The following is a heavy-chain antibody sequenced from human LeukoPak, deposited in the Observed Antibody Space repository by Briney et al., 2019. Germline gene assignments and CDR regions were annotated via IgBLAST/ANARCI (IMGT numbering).Heavy chain of an antibody. CDR3: ATLNTDGWSFDN. D-gene: IGHD6-19*01. Sequence: PADTLSLTCSVSGGSISNSRYYWGWLRQPPGKGLEWIISIYYSGATNSNPSLKSRLTISVHTSKNQLSLKLGSVTAADAAVYYCATLNTDGWSFDNWGQGTLVTVSS. CDR2: IYYSGAT. CDR1: GGSISNSRYY. V-gene: IGHV4-39*01. J-gene: IGHJ4*02.